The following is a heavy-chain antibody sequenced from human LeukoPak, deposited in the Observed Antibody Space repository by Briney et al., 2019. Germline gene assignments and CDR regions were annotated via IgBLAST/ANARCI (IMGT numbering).Heavy chain of an antibody. V-gene: IGHV4-31*03. D-gene: IGHD3-16*02. CDR3: TRHDAVPVIGHGMGV. J-gene: IGHJ6*02. Sequence: SQTLSLTCTVSCGSISSGGYYWSWIRQHPGKGLEWIGYIYYTGITNYNPSLESRVTISVDTSKNQFSLKLNSVTAADTAVYYCTRHDAVPVIGHGMGVWGQGTTVTVSS. CDR2: IYYTGIT. CDR1: CGSISSGGYY.